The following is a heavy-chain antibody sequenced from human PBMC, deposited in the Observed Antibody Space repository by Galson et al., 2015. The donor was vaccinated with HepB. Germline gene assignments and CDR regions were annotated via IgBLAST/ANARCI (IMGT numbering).Heavy chain of an antibody. V-gene: IGHV3-9*01. CDR3: AKDKLPAARGDYYGMDV. J-gene: IGHJ6*02. D-gene: IGHD2-2*01. Sequence: SLRLSCAASGFTFDDYAMHWGRQAPGKGLEWVSGISWNSGSIGYADSVKGRFTISRDNAKNSLYQQMNSLRAEDTALYYCAKDKLPAARGDYYGMDVWGQGTTVTVSS. CDR1: GFTFDDYA. CDR2: ISWNSGSI.